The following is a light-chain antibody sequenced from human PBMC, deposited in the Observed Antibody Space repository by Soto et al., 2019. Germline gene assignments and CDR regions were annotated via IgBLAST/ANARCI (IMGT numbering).Light chain of an antibody. CDR2: GAS. CDR3: QQYKNWPRT. J-gene: IGKJ1*01. CDR1: QSVDIN. V-gene: IGKV3-15*01. Sequence: ILLPPSPSTLSMSPGERVPLSCRASQSVDINLAWYQQKPGQAPRLVIYGASTRATDMPGTFSGSGSGTEFTLTISSLQSEDFGVYYCQQYKNWPRTFGQGNKV.